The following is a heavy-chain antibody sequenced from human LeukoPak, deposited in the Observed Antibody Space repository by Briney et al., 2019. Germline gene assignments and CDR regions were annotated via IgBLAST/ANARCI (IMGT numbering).Heavy chain of an antibody. CDR1: GGSISSGSYY. J-gene: IGHJ4*02. Sequence: PSETLSLTCTVSGGSISSGSYYWSWIRQPAGKGLEWIGRIYTSGSTNYNPSLKSRLTTSIDTSKNQFSLKLSSVTAADTAVYYCARGERFYDRSGYDYWGQGILVTVSS. CDR2: IYTSGST. CDR3: ARGERFYDRSGYDY. V-gene: IGHV4-61*02. D-gene: IGHD3-22*01.